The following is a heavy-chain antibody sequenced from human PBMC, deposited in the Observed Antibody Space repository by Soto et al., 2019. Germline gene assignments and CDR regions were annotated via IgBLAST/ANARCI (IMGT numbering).Heavy chain of an antibody. CDR2: ISYDGSNK. J-gene: IGHJ4*02. D-gene: IGHD3-16*01. V-gene: IGHV3-30*18. CDR3: AKVESKFGYYFDY. CDR1: GFTFSSYG. Sequence: GGSLRLSCAASGFTFSSYGMHWVRQAPGKGLEWVAVISYDGSNKYYADSVKGRFTISRDNSKNTLYLQMNSLRAEDTAVYYCAKVESKFGYYFDYWGQGTLVTVSS.